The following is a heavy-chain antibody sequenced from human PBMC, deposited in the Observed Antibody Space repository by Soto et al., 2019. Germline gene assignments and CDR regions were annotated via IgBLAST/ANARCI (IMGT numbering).Heavy chain of an antibody. J-gene: IGHJ6*02. Sequence: QVQLVESGGGVVQPGRSLRLSCAASGFTFSSYGMPWVRQAPGKGLEWVAVIWYDGSNKYYADSVKGRFTISRDNSKNTLYLQMNSLRAEDTAVYYCASENCGGDCDQSLYYYGMDVWGQGTTVTVSS. CDR2: IWYDGSNK. D-gene: IGHD2-21*02. CDR3: ASENCGGDCDQSLYYYGMDV. V-gene: IGHV3-33*01. CDR1: GFTFSSYG.